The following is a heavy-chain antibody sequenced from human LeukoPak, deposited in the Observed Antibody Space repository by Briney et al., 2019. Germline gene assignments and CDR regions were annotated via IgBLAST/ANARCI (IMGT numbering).Heavy chain of an antibody. CDR3: ARHYYDILTGYLPADY. CDR1: GYSFTSYW. Sequence: GESLKISCKGSGYSFTSYWIGWVRQMPGKGLEWMGIIYPGDSDTRYSPSFQGQVTISADKSISSAYLQWSSLKASDTAMYYCARHYYDILTGYLPADYWGQGTLVTVSS. J-gene: IGHJ4*02. D-gene: IGHD3-9*01. CDR2: IYPGDSDT. V-gene: IGHV5-51*01.